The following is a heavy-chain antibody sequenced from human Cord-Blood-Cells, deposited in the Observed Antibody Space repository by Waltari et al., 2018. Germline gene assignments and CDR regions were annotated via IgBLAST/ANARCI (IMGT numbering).Heavy chain of an antibody. V-gene: IGHV4-59*01. D-gene: IGHD2-15*01. J-gene: IGHJ2*01. CDR2: IYYHGNT. Sequence: QVQLQESVPGLVKPSVTLSLTCTVSGGSISSYYLSWIRQPPGKGLEWIGYIYYHGNTNYNPSHQRRVTISVDTSKNQCSLKLSSVTAADTAVYYCARVERGYCSGGSCYYWYFDLWGRGTLVTVSS. CDR1: GGSISSYY. CDR3: ARVERGYCSGGSCYYWYFDL.